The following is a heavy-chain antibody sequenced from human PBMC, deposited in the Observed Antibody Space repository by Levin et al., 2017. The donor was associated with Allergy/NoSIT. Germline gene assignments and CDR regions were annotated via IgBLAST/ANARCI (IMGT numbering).Heavy chain of an antibody. V-gene: IGHV4-4*07. CDR3: AREEIPRTYGGNSWFDP. J-gene: IGHJ5*02. Sequence: TASETLSLTCTVSGGSISSYYWSWIRQPAGKGLEWIGRIYTSGSTNYNPSLKSRVTMSVDTSKNQFSLKLSSVTAADTAVYYCAREEIPRTYGGNSWFDPWGQGTLVTVSS. CDR1: GGSISSYY. CDR2: IYTSGST. D-gene: IGHD4-23*01.